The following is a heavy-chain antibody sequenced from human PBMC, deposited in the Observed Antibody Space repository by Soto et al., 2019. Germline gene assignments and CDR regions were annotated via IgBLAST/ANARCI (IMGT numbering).Heavy chain of an antibody. CDR1: GYSFTSYW. Sequence: GESLKISCKGSGYSFTSYWIGWVRQMPGKGLEWMGIIYPGDSDTRYSPSFQGQVTISADKSISTAYLQWSSLKASDTAMYYCASSIAVAGYAFDIWGQGTMVTVPS. V-gene: IGHV5-51*01. CDR2: IYPGDSDT. J-gene: IGHJ3*02. CDR3: ASSIAVAGYAFDI. D-gene: IGHD6-19*01.